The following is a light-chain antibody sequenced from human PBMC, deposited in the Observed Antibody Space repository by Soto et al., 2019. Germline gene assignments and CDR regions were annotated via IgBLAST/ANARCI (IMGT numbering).Light chain of an antibody. CDR3: QQYGRSWWT. V-gene: IGKV3-20*01. CDR2: GAS. J-gene: IGKJ1*01. Sequence: EIVLTQSPGTLSLSPGERATLSCRTSQRVSSSYLAWYQQKPGQAPRLLIYGASSRATGIPDRFSGSGSVTDFTLTISRLEPEDFAVYYCQQYGRSWWTFGQGTKVEIK. CDR1: QRVSSSY.